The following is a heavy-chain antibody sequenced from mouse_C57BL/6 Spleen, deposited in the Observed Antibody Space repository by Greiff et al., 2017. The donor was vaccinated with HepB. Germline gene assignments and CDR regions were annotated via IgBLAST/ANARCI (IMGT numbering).Heavy chain of an antibody. D-gene: IGHD1-1*01. CDR3: ARSDGSSPAWFAY. CDR2: IYWDDDK. V-gene: IGHV8-12*01. CDR1: GFSLSTSGMG. Sequence: QVTLKESGPGILQSSQTLSLTCSFSGFSLSTSGMGVSWIRQPSGKGLEWLAHIYWDDDKRYNPSLKSRLTISKDTSRNQVFLKITSVDTADTATYYCARSDGSSPAWFAYWGQGTLVTVSA. J-gene: IGHJ3*01.